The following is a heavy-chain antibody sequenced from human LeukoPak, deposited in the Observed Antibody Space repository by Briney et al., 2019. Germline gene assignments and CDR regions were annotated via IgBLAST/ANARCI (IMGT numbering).Heavy chain of an antibody. CDR1: GGTFSSYA. V-gene: IGHV1-69*05. D-gene: IGHD2-2*02. CDR3: ARVACSSTSCYRVYYFDY. Sequence: SVKVSCKASGGTFSSYAISWVRQAPGQGLEWMGGIIPIFGTANYAQKFQGRVMITTDESTSTAYMELSSLRSEDTAVYYCARVACSSTSCYRVYYFDYWGQGTLVTVSS. CDR2: IIPIFGTA. J-gene: IGHJ4*02.